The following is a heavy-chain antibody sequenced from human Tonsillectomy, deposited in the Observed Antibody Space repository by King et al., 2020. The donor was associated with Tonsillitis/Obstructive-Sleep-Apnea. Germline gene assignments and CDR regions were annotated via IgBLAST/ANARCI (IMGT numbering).Heavy chain of an antibody. CDR3: ATRHYGSGSYSNDAFDI. J-gene: IGHJ3*02. Sequence: VQLVESGGGLVQPGGSLRLSCAASGFTFSSFWMHWVRQAPGKGLVWVSRINSDGSSTSYADSVKGRFTISRDNAKNTLYLQMNSLRAEDTAVYYCATRHYGSGSYSNDAFDIWGQGTMVTVSS. CDR2: INSDGSST. D-gene: IGHD3-10*01. V-gene: IGHV3-74*01. CDR1: GFTFSSFW.